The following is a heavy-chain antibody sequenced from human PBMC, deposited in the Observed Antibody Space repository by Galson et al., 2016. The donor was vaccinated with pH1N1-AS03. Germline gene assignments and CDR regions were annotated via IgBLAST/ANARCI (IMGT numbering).Heavy chain of an antibody. V-gene: IGHV2-5*02. CDR1: GFSLSTGGVH. Sequence: PALVKPTQTLTLTCTFSGFSLSTGGVHVAWIRQPPGKALEWLALIFWDGETRYRPSLRSRLTITKDTSKNQVVLTIPNMDPVYTATYYCARSTHVNEGLDFWGQGTLVTVSS. J-gene: IGHJ4*02. CDR2: IFWDGET. CDR3: ARSTHVNEGLDF. D-gene: IGHD2-8*01.